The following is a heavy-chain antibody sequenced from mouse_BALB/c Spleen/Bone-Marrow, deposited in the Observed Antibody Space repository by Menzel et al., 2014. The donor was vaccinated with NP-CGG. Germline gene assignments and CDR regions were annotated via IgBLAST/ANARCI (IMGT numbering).Heavy chain of an antibody. CDR3: ARGVRHFDY. J-gene: IGHJ2*01. CDR2: IWAGGST. V-gene: IGHV2-9*02. Sequence: VMLVESGPGLVAPSQSLSITCTVSGFSLTTYGVHWVRQPPGKGLEWLGVIWAGGSTNYTLALMSRLSISKDNSKSQVFLKMNSLQTDDTAMYYCARGVRHFDYWGRGTTLAVSS. CDR1: GFSLTTYG.